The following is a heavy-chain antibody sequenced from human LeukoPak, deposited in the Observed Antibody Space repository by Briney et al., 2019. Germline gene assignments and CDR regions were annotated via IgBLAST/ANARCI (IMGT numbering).Heavy chain of an antibody. CDR2: IDPNSGGT. CDR3: ARDRGYSGGWYAVDFDY. Sequence: ASVKVSCKASGYTFTDNHIHWVRQAPGQGLDWMGWIDPNSGGTYYAQNFQGRVTMTRDTSISTAYMELSRLRSDDTAVYYCARDRGYSGGWYAVDFDYWGQGTLVIVSS. J-gene: IGHJ4*02. D-gene: IGHD6-19*01. V-gene: IGHV1-2*02. CDR1: GYTFTDNH.